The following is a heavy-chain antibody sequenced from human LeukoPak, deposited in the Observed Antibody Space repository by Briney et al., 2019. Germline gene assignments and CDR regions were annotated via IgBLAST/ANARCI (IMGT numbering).Heavy chain of an antibody. D-gene: IGHD6-13*01. Sequence: ASVKVSCKASGYTFTNYWIQWVRQAPGQGLEWVALINPNDGSTTYAHKFQGRVTMTWDTSTSTVYMDLSSLTSEDTAVYYCARAPRNSSTMLDYWGQGTLVTVSS. CDR1: GYTFTNYW. V-gene: IGHV1-46*01. CDR2: INPNDGST. CDR3: ARAPRNSSTMLDY. J-gene: IGHJ4*02.